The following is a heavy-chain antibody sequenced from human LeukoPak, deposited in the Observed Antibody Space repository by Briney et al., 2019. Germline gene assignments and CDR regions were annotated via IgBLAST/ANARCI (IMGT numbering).Heavy chain of an antibody. D-gene: IGHD3-22*01. J-gene: IGHJ2*01. CDR2: IGST. Sequence: SETLTLTCTVPGGSISSGSYYWSWIRQPAGKGLEWVGHIGSTNYNPSLKSRVTISVDTSKNQFSLKLSSVTAADTAVYYCARGLNYYDTIGRPHWYFYLWGRRTLVTVSS. V-gene: IGHV4-61*09. CDR3: ARGLNYYDTIGRPHWYFYL. CDR1: GGSISSGSYY.